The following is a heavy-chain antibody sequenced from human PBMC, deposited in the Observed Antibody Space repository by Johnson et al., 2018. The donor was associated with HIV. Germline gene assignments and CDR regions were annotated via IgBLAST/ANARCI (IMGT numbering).Heavy chain of an antibody. J-gene: IGHJ3*02. CDR1: GFSFSDYY. CDR2: ISSSGSTI. V-gene: IGHV3-11*04. D-gene: IGHD3-16*01. CDR3: ARDGGGGALDI. Sequence: QVQLVESGGGVVQTGRSLRLSCAASGFSFSDYYMNWIRQAPGKGLEWVSYISSSGSTIYYADSVKGRFTISRENAKNSLYLQMNSLRAEDTAVYYCARDGGGGALDIWGQGTMVIVSS.